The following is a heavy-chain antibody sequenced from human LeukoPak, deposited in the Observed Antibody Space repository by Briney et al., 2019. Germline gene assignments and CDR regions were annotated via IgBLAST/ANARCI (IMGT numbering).Heavy chain of an antibody. CDR3: ATLKRGSIYGYFDF. D-gene: IGHD5-18*01. CDR1: GGSISSYY. CDR2: IYTSGST. V-gene: IGHV4-4*07. Sequence: SETLSLTCTVSGGSISSYYWSWIRQPAGKGLEWIGRIYTSGSTNYNPSLKSRVTMSVDTSKNQFSLRLSSVTAADTAVYYCATLKRGSIYGYFDFRGQGIKVTVSS. J-gene: IGHJ4*02.